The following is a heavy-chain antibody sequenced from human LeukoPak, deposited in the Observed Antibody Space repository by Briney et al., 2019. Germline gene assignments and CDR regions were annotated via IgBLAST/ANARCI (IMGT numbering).Heavy chain of an antibody. CDR3: ARESHDAVAAAAIGHFEF. V-gene: IGHV4-39*07. CDR1: GGSISSSSYF. CDR2: IYSSGST. Sequence: NPSGTLSLTCTVSGGSISSSSYFWGWIRQPPGKGLEWIGVIYSSGSTYYNPSLKSRVTISVDTSKNQFSLKLSSVTAADTAMYYCARESHDAVAAAAIGHFEFWGQGTLVSVSS. J-gene: IGHJ4*02. D-gene: IGHD2-2*01.